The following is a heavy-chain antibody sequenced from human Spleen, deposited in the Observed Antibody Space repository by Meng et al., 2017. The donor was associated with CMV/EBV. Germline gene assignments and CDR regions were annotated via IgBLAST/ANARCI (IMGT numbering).Heavy chain of an antibody. CDR2: ISGSGYST. CDR1: GFPFHSYA. CDR3: ISSSLQKDY. V-gene: IGHV3-23*01. Sequence: GESLKISCAASGFPFHSYAMSWVRQAPGKGLEWVSTISGSGYSTDFADSLKGRFTISRDNSKNTLYLQMNSLRAEDTAVYYCISSSLQKDYWGQGTLVTVSS. J-gene: IGHJ4*02. D-gene: IGHD2-15*01.